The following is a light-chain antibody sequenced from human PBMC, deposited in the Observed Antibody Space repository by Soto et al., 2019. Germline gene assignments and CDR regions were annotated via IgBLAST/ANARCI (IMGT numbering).Light chain of an antibody. CDR1: QGVANW. CDR3: QQANSFPWT. V-gene: IGKV1-12*01. Sequence: DIQVTQSPSSVSASVGDRVTITCRASQGVANWLAWYQQKPGKAPRLLIYASSSLQSGVPSRFSGSGSGTDFTLTISSLQAEDFATYYCQQANSFPWTYGRGTKV. CDR2: ASS. J-gene: IGKJ1*01.